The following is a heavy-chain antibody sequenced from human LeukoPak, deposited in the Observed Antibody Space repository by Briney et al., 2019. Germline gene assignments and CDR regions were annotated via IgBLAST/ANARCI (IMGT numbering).Heavy chain of an antibody. CDR2: IDPSDSYI. Sequence: GESLVISCKSSGYSFATYWISWVRQTPGKGLEWMGRIDPSDSYINYSPSFQGHVSISVDKSISTAYLQWSSLEAADTAMYYCARHRSVIINFDYWGPGTLISASS. D-gene: IGHD3-22*01. V-gene: IGHV5-10-1*01. CDR3: ARHRSVIINFDY. CDR1: GYSFATYW. J-gene: IGHJ4*02.